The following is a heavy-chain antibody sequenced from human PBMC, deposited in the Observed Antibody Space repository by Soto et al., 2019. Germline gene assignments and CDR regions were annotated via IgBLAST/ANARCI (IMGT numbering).Heavy chain of an antibody. CDR3: EKATSGYYYLFDY. CDR2: ISGRGCGT. Sequence: PGGSLRLSWSVSGFTFSTYTMSWVSQAPGMGLEWVSAISGRGCGTYYADSVKGRFTISRDNSKNTLYLQMKSLRADDTAVYYCEKATSGYYYLFDYWGQGTLVTVSS. D-gene: IGHD3-22*01. CDR1: GFTFSTYT. J-gene: IGHJ4*02. V-gene: IGHV3-23*01.